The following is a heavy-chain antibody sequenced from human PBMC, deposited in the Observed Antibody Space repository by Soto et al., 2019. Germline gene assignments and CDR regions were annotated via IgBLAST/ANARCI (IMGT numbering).Heavy chain of an antibody. J-gene: IGHJ6*02. CDR1: GDSVTSVSDY. CDR2: IYYSGSA. CDR3: ARGVGFGYYYYHMDL. D-gene: IGHD3-10*01. V-gene: IGHV4-61*01. Sequence: SETLSLTGTVAGDSVTSVSDYWSWLRQPPGKGLECIGYIYYSGSADYNPSLGSRVTISSDTSKNQCSLKLTAVTAADPAVYYCARGVGFGYYYYHMDLWGQGTTVTVSS.